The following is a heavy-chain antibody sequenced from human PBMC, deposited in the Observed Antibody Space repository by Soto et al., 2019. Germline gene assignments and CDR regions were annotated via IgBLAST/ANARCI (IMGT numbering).Heavy chain of an antibody. CDR3: AKDTRGVGVVAAPISPIDY. D-gene: IGHD2-15*01. Sequence: GGSLRLSCAASGFTFSSYAMSWVRQAPGKGLEWVSAISGGGGSTYYADSVKGRFTISRDNSKNTPYLQMNSLRAEDTAVYYCAKDTRGVGVVAAPISPIDYWGQGTLVTVSS. CDR2: ISGGGGST. J-gene: IGHJ4*02. V-gene: IGHV3-23*01. CDR1: GFTFSSYA.